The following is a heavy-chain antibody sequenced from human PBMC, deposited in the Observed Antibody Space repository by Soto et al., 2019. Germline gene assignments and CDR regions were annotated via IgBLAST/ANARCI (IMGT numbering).Heavy chain of an antibody. CDR2: IKSETDGGTT. J-gene: IGHJ4*02. Sequence: PGGSLRLSCAASGFTFNNAWMNWVRQAPGKGLEWVGRIKSETDGGTTDYAAPVKGRFTISRDDSKNTLYLHMNSLKIEDTAVYYCSSVTNTPAARNDYWGQGILVTVSS. D-gene: IGHD2-2*01. V-gene: IGHV3-15*07. CDR1: GFTFNNAW. CDR3: SSVTNTPAARNDY.